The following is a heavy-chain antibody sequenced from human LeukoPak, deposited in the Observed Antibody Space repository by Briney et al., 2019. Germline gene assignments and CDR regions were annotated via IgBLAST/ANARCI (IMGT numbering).Heavy chain of an antibody. Sequence: PGGSLRLSCAASGFTFSSYAMSWVRQAPGKGLEWVSYISSSGSTIYYADSVKGRFTISRDNAKNSLYLQMNSLRAEDTALYYCARKVRTGDTSGGMDVWGQGTTVTVPS. CDR3: ARKVRTGDTSGGMDV. J-gene: IGHJ6*02. V-gene: IGHV3-48*04. D-gene: IGHD1/OR15-1a*01. CDR1: GFTFSSYA. CDR2: ISSSGSTI.